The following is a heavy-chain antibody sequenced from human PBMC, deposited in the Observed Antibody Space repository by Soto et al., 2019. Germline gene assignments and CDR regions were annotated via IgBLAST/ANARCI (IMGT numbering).Heavy chain of an antibody. D-gene: IGHD6-19*01. CDR1: GFTFISYS. J-gene: IGHJ4*02. Sequence: GGSLRLSCAASGFTFISYSMNLFRQSPCKGLEWVSSISSSSSYIYYADSVKGRFTISRDNAKNSLYLQMNSLRAEDTAVYYCARDFYRGVAGPYYFDYWGQGTLVTV. CDR2: ISSSSSYI. V-gene: IGHV3-21*01. CDR3: ARDFYRGVAGPYYFDY.